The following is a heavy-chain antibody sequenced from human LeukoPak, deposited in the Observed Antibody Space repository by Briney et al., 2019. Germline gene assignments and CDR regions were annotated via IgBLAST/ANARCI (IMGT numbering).Heavy chain of an antibody. CDR2: SSVYNGNT. D-gene: IGHD1-1*01. Sequence: GASVKVSCKASGYTFTSYGIIWVRQAPGQGLEWMGWSSVYNGNTNYAQKFQGRVTMTTDTSTDTAYMELRNLLFDDTAVYYCAKGRRVDADDHFDYWGQGTLVTVSS. J-gene: IGHJ4*02. CDR1: GYTFTSYG. V-gene: IGHV1-18*01. CDR3: AKGRRVDADDHFDY.